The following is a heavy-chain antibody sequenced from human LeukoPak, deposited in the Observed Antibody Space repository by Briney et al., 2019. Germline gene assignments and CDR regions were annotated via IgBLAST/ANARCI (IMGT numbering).Heavy chain of an antibody. D-gene: IGHD3-3*01. CDR2: INPNSGGT. J-gene: IGHJ4*02. V-gene: IGHV1-2*02. CDR3: ARGHFDFWSGYSATYFDY. Sequence: GASVKVSCKASGYTFTGYYMHWVRQAPGQGLEWMGWINPNSGGTNYAQKFQGRVTMTRDPSISTAYMELSRLSSDDTAVYYCARGHFDFWSGYSATYFDYWGQGTLVTVSS. CDR1: GYTFTGYY.